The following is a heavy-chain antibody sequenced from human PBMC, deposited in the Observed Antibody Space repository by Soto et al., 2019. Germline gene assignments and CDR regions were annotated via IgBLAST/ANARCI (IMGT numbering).Heavy chain of an antibody. Sequence: QVQLQQWGAGLLKPSETLSLTCAVYGGSFSGYYWSWIRQPPGKGLEWIGDINHSGSTNYNPSLKTRLPISVDTSKNHFSLKLISVTAADTAVYYCARGHSCSGGSCYSDLGYWGQGTLVTVSS. CDR2: INHSGST. CDR3: ARGHSCSGGSCYSDLGY. CDR1: GGSFSGYY. V-gene: IGHV4-34*01. D-gene: IGHD2-15*01. J-gene: IGHJ4*02.